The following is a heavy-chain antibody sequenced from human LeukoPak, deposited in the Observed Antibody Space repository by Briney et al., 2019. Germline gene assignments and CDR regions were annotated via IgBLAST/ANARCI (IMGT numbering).Heavy chain of an antibody. CDR2: IYYSGST. D-gene: IGHD5-24*01. CDR1: GGSISSSSYY. J-gene: IGHJ3*02. CDR3: ARGLGMATRDAFDI. Sequence: SETLSLTCTVSGGSISSSSYYWGWIRQPPGKGLEWIGSIYYSGSTYYNPSLKSRVTISVDTSKNQFSLKLSSVTAADTAVYYCARGLGMATRDAFDIWGQGTMVTVSS. V-gene: IGHV4-39*01.